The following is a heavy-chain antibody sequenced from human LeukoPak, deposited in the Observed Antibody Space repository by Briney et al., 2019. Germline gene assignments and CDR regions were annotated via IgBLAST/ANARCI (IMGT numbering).Heavy chain of an antibody. CDR3: ARRSGSQPYYFDY. CDR2: LSFSGETT. D-gene: IGHD3-10*01. J-gene: IGHJ4*02. Sequence: GGSLRLSCAASGFTFSSYVMSWVRQASGKGLEWVSTLSFSGETTYYADSVEGRFTISRDNSKNTLYLQMNSLRVDDTAVYSCARRSGSQPYYFDYWGQGTLVTVSS. CDR1: GFTFSSYV. V-gene: IGHV3-23*01.